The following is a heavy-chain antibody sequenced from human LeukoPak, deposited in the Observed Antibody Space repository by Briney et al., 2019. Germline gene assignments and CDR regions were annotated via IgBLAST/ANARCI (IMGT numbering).Heavy chain of an antibody. CDR3: ASLYSSSWFDAFDI. J-gene: IGHJ3*02. Sequence: SETLSLTCTVSGGSISSYYWSWIRQPPGKGLEWIGYIYYSGSTNYNPSLKSRVTISVDTSKNQFSLKLSSVAAADTAVYYCASLYSSSWFDAFDIWGQGTMVTVSS. V-gene: IGHV4-59*01. CDR2: IYYSGST. CDR1: GGSISSYY. D-gene: IGHD6-13*01.